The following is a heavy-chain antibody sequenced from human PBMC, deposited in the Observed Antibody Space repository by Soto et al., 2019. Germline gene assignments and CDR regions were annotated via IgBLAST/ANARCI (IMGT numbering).Heavy chain of an antibody. V-gene: IGHV1-8*01. D-gene: IGHD4-17*01. CDR1: GSTFTSYD. CDR3: ARVLRTVTSYYYYYYGMDV. J-gene: IGHJ6*02. CDR2: MNPNSGNT. Sequence: ASVKVSCKASGSTFTSYDINWVRQATGQGLEWMGWMNPNSGNTGYAQKFQGRVTMTRNTSISTAYMELSSLRSEDTAVYYCARVLRTVTSYYYYYYGMDVWGQGTTVTVSS.